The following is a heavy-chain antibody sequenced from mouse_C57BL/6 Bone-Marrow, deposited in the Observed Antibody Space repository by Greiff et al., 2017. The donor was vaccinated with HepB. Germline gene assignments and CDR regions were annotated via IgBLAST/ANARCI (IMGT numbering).Heavy chain of an antibody. Sequence: VQLKQSGPELVKPGASVKISCKDSGYSFTNYNMNWVKQSNGKSIEWIGVINNKTVTTSCNQKFKGKATLTVDQSSSTAYMQLNSLTSEDSAVYYCALNLDYWGQGTSVTVSS. D-gene: IGHD1-3*01. CDR2: INNKTVTT. V-gene: IGHV1-39*01. CDR1: GYSFTNYN. CDR3: ALNLDY. J-gene: IGHJ4*01.